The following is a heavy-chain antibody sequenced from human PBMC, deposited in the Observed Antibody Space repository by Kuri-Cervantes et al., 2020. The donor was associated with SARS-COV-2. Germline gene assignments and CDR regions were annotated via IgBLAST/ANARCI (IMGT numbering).Heavy chain of an antibody. CDR2: ISATSTII. CDR1: GFTFGSYT. CDR3: ARDLRNDPFYESGSSVY. Sequence: GGSLRLSCAASGFTFGSYTMNWVRRTPGKGLEWVSCISATSTIIHYADSVKGRFTISRDNAKYSLYLQMNSLRDEDTAVYYCARDLRNDPFYESGSSVYWGQGTLVTVSS. V-gene: IGHV3-48*02. D-gene: IGHD3-3*01. J-gene: IGHJ4*02.